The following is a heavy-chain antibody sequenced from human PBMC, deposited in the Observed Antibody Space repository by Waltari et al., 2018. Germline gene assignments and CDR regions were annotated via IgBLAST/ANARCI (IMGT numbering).Heavy chain of an antibody. CDR3: ARAGWEGVVIGGLGY. J-gene: IGHJ4*02. D-gene: IGHD3-3*01. CDR2: IYFRGST. CDR1: GGSISSNSYY. V-gene: IGHV4-39*07. Sequence: QLHLQESGPGLVKPSETLSLTCTVSGGSISSNSYYWGWIRQPPGKGLEWIGSIYFRGSTYHNPARKSQVTRSVDTSKNQFSLKLSSVTAADTAVYYCARAGWEGVVIGGLGYWGQGTLVTVSS.